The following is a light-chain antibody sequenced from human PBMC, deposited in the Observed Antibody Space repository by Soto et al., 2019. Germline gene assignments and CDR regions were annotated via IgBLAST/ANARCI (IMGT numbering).Light chain of an antibody. Sequence: EIVLTQSPGTLSVSPEERATLSCRASQTISSDYLAWYQQKPGQAPSLLIYGTSSRATGIPDRFSGSGSGTDFTLTISRLEPEDSAIYYCQQYVGWTFGQGTKVEIK. V-gene: IGKV3-20*01. CDR1: QTISSDY. CDR2: GTS. CDR3: QQYVGWT. J-gene: IGKJ1*01.